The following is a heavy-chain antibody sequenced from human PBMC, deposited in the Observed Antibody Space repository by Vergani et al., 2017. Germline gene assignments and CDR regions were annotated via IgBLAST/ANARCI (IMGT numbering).Heavy chain of an antibody. CDR2: IRYDGSNK. D-gene: IGHD3-10*01. CDR3: AKNPRLMVRGFPYYYHSNCTSV. V-gene: IGHV3-30*02. Sequence: VQLVESGGGLAQPGGSLRLSCAASGFTFRNYAMTWVRQAPGKGLEWVAFIRYDGSNKYYVDSVKGRFTISRDNSKKPLYLKMNSLRIEDPAVYYRAKNPRLMVRGFPYYYHSNCTSVWGQGPTLTVS. J-gene: IGHJ6*02. CDR1: GFTFRNYA.